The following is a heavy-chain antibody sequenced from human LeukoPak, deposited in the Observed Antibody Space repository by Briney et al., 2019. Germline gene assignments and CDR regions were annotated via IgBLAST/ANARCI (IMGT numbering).Heavy chain of an antibody. V-gene: IGHV4-59*08. Sequence: SETLSLTCTVSCGSISSYFWSWIRQPPGKGLEWIGYIYYSGSTNYNPSLKSRVTISVDTSKNQFSLKLSSVTAADTAVYYCARLIAVAGPPNFDYWGQGTLVTVSS. D-gene: IGHD6-19*01. CDR2: IYYSGST. CDR1: CGSISSYF. J-gene: IGHJ4*02. CDR3: ARLIAVAGPPNFDY.